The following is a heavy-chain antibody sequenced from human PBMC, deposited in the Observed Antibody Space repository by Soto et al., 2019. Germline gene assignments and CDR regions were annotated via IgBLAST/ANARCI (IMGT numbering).Heavy chain of an antibody. D-gene: IGHD3-9*01. J-gene: IGHJ5*02. CDR1: GDSWSGYA. V-gene: IGHV4-34*01. CDR2: ITFREVT. Sequence: SETLSLTCDVHGDSWSGYAWSWIRQPPGKGLEWIGEITFREVTNYHPSLKSRLSMSVDTSKNRISLNVSSVTAADTALYFCARKLEASIRHVEWFSYEWFDPWGPGTLVTVSS. CDR3: ARKLEASIRHVEWFSYEWFDP.